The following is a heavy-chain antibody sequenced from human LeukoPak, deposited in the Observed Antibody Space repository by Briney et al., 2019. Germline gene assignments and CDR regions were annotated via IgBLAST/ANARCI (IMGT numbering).Heavy chain of an antibody. J-gene: IGHJ6*02. CDR2: TSWNSGSI. D-gene: IGHD5-12*01. V-gene: IGHV3-9*01. Sequence: GGSLRLSCAASGFTFDGYAMHWVRQAPGKGLEWVSGTSWNSGSIGYADSVKGRFTISRDNAKNSLYLQMNSLRAEDTALYYCAKDETYSGYVTHSMDVWGQGTTVTVSS. CDR3: AKDETYSGYVTHSMDV. CDR1: GFTFDGYA.